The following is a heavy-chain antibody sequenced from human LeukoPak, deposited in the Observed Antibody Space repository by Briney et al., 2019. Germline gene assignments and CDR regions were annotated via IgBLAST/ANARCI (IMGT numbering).Heavy chain of an antibody. J-gene: IGHJ4*02. Sequence: APVKVSCKASGYTFTSYYMHWVRQAPGQGLEWMGIINPSGGSTSYAQKFQGRVTMTRDTSTSTVYMELSSLRSEDTAVYYCASTRPYDSSGSHYFDYWGQGTLVTVSS. D-gene: IGHD3-22*01. V-gene: IGHV1-46*01. CDR1: GYTFTSYY. CDR2: INPSGGST. CDR3: ASTRPYDSSGSHYFDY.